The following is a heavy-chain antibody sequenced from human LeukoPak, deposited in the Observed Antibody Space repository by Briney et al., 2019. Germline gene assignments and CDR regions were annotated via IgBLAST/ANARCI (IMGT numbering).Heavy chain of an antibody. CDR1: GGSFSGYY. D-gene: IGHD3-3*01. V-gene: IGHV4-34*01. Sequence: SETLSLTCAVYGGSFSGYYWRWIRQPPGKGLEWIGEINHSGSTNYNPSLKSRVTISVDTSKNQFSLKLSSVTAADTAVYYCARDRDGPLRFLEWLAFDYWGQGTLVTVSS. CDR3: ARDRDGPLRFLEWLAFDY. J-gene: IGHJ4*02. CDR2: INHSGST.